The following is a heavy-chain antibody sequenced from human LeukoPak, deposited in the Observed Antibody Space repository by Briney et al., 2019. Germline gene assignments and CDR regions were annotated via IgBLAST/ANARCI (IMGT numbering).Heavy chain of an antibody. D-gene: IGHD2-2*01. V-gene: IGHV3-21*01. CDR2: ISSSSSYI. CDR1: GFTFSSYS. CDR3: ARDLANQLGDY. Sequence: GGSLRLSCAASGFTFSSYSMNWVRQAPGKGLEWVSSISSSSSYIYYADSVKGRFTISRDNAKNSLYLQMNSLRAEDTAVYYCARDLANQLGDYWGQGTLVTVSS. J-gene: IGHJ4*02.